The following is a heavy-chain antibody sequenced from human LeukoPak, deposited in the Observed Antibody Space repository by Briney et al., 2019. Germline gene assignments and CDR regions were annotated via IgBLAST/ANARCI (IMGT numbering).Heavy chain of an antibody. J-gene: IGHJ4*02. D-gene: IGHD3-22*01. Sequence: SETLSLTCTVSGGSISSSSYYWGWFRQPPGKGLEWIGSVYYTGSTYYNPSLKSRVTISVDTSKNQFSLKLSSVTAADTAVYYCARDPTGITMNYWGQGTLVTVSS. V-gene: IGHV4-39*07. CDR1: GGSISSSSYY. CDR2: VYYTGST. CDR3: ARDPTGITMNY.